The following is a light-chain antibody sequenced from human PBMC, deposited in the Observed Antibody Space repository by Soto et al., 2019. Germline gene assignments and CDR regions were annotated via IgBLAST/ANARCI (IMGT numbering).Light chain of an antibody. J-gene: IGLJ3*02. CDR3: CSFAGGTTPWV. CDR2: EVN. CDR1: SSDVGNYNL. V-gene: IGLV2-23*02. Sequence: QSALTQPASVSGSPGQSITISCTGTSSDVGNYNLVSWYQQYPGKVPKLLIFEVNKRPSGVSNRFSGSKSGNTASLTISGLQAEDEADYYCCSFAGGTTPWVFGGGTKLTVL.